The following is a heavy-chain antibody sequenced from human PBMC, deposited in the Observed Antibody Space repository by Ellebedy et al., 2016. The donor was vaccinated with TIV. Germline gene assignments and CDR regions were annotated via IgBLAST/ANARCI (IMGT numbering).Heavy chain of an antibody. CDR2: IYPADSDT. Sequence: GESLKISCKGSGYRLTSYWIGWVRQMPGKGLEWMGTIYPADSDTTYSPSFQGQVTMSADKAITTAYLQWSNLKASYTAMYYCAREGRYNYANDVFDIWGQGTMVTVSS. J-gene: IGHJ3*02. D-gene: IGHD2-2*01. CDR3: AREGRYNYANDVFDI. CDR1: GYRLTSYW. V-gene: IGHV5-51*01.